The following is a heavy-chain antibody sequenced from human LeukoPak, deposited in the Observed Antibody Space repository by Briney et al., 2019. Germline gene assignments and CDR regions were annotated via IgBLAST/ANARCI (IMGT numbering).Heavy chain of an antibody. CDR1: GVTFTDYW. CDR3: ARVGTWELQRVFDY. Sequence: PGGSLRLSCAVSGVTFTDYWITWVRHVPAQGMELVANIQRGGSESYYVDSVKGRFTISRENAKNSLYLQMDSLRVEDTAVYYCARVGTWELQRVFDYWGQGTLVTVSS. CDR2: IQRGGSES. V-gene: IGHV3-7*01. J-gene: IGHJ4*02. D-gene: IGHD1-26*01.